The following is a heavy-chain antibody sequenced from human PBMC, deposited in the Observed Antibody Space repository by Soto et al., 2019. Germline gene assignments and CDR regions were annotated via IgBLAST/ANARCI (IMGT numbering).Heavy chain of an antibody. V-gene: IGHV3-21*01. CDR3: ARMGYCSGGSCYGGAFDI. Sequence: GGSLRLSCAASGFTFSSYSMNWVRQAPGKGLEWVSSISNSISYIYYADSVKGRFTISRDNAKNSLYLQMNSLRVEGTAVYYCARMGYCSGGSCYGGAFDIWGQGTTVTVSS. D-gene: IGHD2-15*01. J-gene: IGHJ3*02. CDR2: ISNSISYI. CDR1: GFTFSSYS.